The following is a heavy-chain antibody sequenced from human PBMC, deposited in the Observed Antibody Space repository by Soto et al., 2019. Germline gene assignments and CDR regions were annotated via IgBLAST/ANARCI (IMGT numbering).Heavy chain of an antibody. V-gene: IGHV3-11*01. CDR2: ISPGGDIT. Sequence: KSGGSLRLSCAASGFSFRDHYMTWIRQAPRKGLELLSYISPGGDITNYVDSVEGRFTISRDNAKNSLFLHMNSLRAEDTAVYYCTRDPRITDFWGQGTLVTVSS. CDR3: TRDPRITDF. D-gene: IGHD3-16*01. CDR1: GFSFRDHY. J-gene: IGHJ4*02.